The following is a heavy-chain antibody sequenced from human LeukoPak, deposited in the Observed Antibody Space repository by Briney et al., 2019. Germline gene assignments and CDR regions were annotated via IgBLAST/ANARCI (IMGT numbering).Heavy chain of an antibody. CDR1: GGSFSSGGYY. J-gene: IGHJ6*03. Sequence: SETLSLTCTESGGSFSSGGYYWVRIPQPPGKGLEWIATVYCGSTYYNQSLKSRVTISVDTSNNQFSLKLTSVTAADTAVYYCARHVGYYYNYMDVWGKGTTVTVSS. D-gene: IGHD3-3*01. CDR3: ARHVGYYYNYMDV. CDR2: VYCGST. V-gene: IGHV4-39*01.